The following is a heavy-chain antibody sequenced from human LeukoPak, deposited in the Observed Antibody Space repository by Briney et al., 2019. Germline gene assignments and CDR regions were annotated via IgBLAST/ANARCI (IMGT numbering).Heavy chain of an antibody. CDR2: MYYSGST. J-gene: IGHJ4*02. D-gene: IGHD1-1*01. Sequence: MSSETLSLTCTVSGGSISSSTYYWGWIRQPPGKGLEWIGSMYYSGSTYYNPSLKSRVTISGDTSKNQFSLKLSSVTAADAAVYYCARHHWNDDSYFDYWGQGTLVTVSS. CDR3: ARHHWNDDSYFDY. CDR1: GGSISSSTYY. V-gene: IGHV4-39*01.